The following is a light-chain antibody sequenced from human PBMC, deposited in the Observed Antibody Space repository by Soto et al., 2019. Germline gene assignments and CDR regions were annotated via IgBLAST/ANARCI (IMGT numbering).Light chain of an antibody. CDR3: LQDYNYPFT. J-gene: IGKJ3*01. V-gene: IGKV1-6*01. CDR2: AAS. CDR1: QGIRND. Sequence: AIQMTQSPSSLSASVGDRITITCRASQGIRNDLSWFQQKPGKPPKLLIYAASSLQSGVPSRFSGSGSGTDFTLTISSLQPEDFATYYCLQDYNYPFTFGPGSKVDIK.